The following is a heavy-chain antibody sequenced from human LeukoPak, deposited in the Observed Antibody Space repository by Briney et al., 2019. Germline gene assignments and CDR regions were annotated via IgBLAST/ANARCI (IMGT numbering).Heavy chain of an antibody. J-gene: IGHJ4*02. D-gene: IGHD6-19*01. CDR1: GGTFSSYA. V-gene: IGHV1-18*01. CDR2: ISAYNGNT. Sequence: ASVKVSCKASGGTFSSYAIRWVRQAPGQGLEWMGWISAYNGNTNYAQKLQGRVTMTTDTSTSTAYMELRSLRSDDTAVYYCARDLGGSGWYDYWGQGTLVTVSS. CDR3: ARDLGGSGWYDY.